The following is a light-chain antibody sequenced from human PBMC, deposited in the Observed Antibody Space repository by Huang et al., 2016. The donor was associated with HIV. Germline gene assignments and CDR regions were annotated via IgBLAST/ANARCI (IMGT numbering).Light chain of an antibody. CDR3: QQSYSTPPEWT. Sequence: DIQMTQSPSSLSASVGDRVPITCRASQSISSYLNWYQEKPGKAPKLLTHAASSLQSVGPSRFSGSGSVTDFTLTISSLQPEDFATYYCQQSYSTPPEWTFGQGTKVEIK. V-gene: IGKV1-39*01. J-gene: IGKJ1*01. CDR2: AAS. CDR1: QSISSY.